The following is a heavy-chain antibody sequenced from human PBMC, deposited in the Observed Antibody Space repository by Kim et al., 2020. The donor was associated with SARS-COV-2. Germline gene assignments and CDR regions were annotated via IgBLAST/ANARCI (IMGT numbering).Heavy chain of an antibody. D-gene: IGHD5-12*01. Sequence: YAESVKGRFTISNDNATNTLYLQMNSLRAEDTAVYYCARDGRDGYRSGDYWGQGTLVTVSS. J-gene: IGHJ4*02. CDR3: ARDGRDGYRSGDY. V-gene: IGHV3-74*01.